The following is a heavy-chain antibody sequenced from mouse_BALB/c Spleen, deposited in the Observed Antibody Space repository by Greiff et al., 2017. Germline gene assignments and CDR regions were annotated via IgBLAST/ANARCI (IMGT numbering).Heavy chain of an antibody. V-gene: IGHV5-4*02. CDR2: ISDGGSYT. D-gene: IGHD2-4*01. CDR3: ARGGGYYDYSFAY. CDR1: GFTFSDYY. Sequence: EVQLVESGGGLVKPGGSLKLSCAASGFTFSDYYMYWVRQTPEKRLEWVATISDGGSYTYYPDSVKGRFTISRDNAKNNLYLQMSSLKSEDTAMYYCARGGGYYDYSFAYWGQGTLVTVSA. J-gene: IGHJ3*01.